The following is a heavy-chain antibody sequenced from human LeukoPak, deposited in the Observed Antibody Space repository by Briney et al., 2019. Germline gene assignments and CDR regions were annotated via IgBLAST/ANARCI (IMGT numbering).Heavy chain of an antibody. CDR3: VRVGSVAGSDYLDY. CDR2: SRSKAKSYTT. V-gene: IGHV3-72*01. Sequence: GGSLRLSCAVSGFTFSDHFLDWVRQAPGNGLEWVGRSRSKAKSYTTEYAASVKGRFTISRDDSTNSLYLQMNSLKIEDTAIYYCVRVGSVAGSDYLDYWGQGTLVTVSS. J-gene: IGHJ4*02. CDR1: GFTFSDHF. D-gene: IGHD6-19*01.